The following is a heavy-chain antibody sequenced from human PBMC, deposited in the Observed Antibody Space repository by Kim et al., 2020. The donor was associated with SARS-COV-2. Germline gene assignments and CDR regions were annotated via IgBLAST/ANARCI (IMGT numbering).Heavy chain of an antibody. D-gene: IGHD6-13*01. CDR1: GGSFSGYY. CDR2: INHSGST. CDR3: AGYSSSWYGINGPYDYYY. J-gene: IGHJ6*03. Sequence: SETPSLTCAVYGGSFSGYYWSWIRQPPGKGLEWIGEINHSGSTNYNPSLKSRVTISVDTSKNQFSLKLSSVTAADTAVYYCAGYSSSWYGINGPYDYYY. V-gene: IGHV4-34*01.